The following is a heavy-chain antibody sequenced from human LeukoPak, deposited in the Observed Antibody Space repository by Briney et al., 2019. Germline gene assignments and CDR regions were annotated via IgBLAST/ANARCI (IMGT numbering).Heavy chain of an antibody. V-gene: IGHV4-59*12. CDR1: GGSISSYY. D-gene: IGHD2-15*01. J-gene: IGHJ4*02. Sequence: SETLSLTCTVSGGSISSYYWSWIRQPPGKGLEWIGYIYYSGSTNYNPSLKSRVTISVDTSKNQFSLKLSSVTAADTAVYYCALGYCSGGSCVPIDYWGQGTLVTVSS. CDR3: ALGYCSGGSCVPIDY. CDR2: IYYSGST.